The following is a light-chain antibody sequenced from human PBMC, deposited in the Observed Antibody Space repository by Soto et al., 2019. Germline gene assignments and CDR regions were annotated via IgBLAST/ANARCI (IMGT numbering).Light chain of an antibody. J-gene: IGKJ1*01. Sequence: IVLTQSPGTLSLSPGERATLSCRASQSVSSSNLAWYQQIPAQAPRLLLCGASNRATGIPDRFSGSGSGTDVTLTSSRPEPADFAVYCCQQYGTSPDWEQRTFGQGTKVEI. CDR3: QQYGTSPDWEQRT. CDR1: QSVSSSN. V-gene: IGKV3-20*01. CDR2: GAS.